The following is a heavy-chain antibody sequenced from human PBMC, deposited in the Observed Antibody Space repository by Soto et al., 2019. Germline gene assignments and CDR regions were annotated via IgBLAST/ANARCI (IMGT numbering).Heavy chain of an antibody. V-gene: IGHV3-15*01. D-gene: IGHD1-26*01. CDR3: TTDLTRYSGSYYDY. CDR1: GFTFSNAW. Sequence: GGSLRLSCAASGFTFSNAWMSWVRQAPGKGLEWVGRIKSKTDGGTTDYAAPVKGRFTISRDDSKNTLYPQMNSLKTEDTAVYYCTTDLTRYSGSYYDYWGQGTLVTVSS. J-gene: IGHJ4*02. CDR2: IKSKTDGGTT.